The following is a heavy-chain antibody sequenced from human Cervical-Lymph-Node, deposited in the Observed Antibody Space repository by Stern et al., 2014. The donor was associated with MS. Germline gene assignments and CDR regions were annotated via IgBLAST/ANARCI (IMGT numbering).Heavy chain of an antibody. D-gene: IGHD2-15*01. Sequence: VQLVESGGDLVQPGGSLRLSCAASGFTFSDYYMDWVRQAPGKGLEWVGRTRNKANSYTTEYAASVEGRFTISRDDSKNSLYLQMSSLKTEDTAVYYCARVSIYCSGGTCHSNFDYWGQGTLVTVSS. J-gene: IGHJ4*02. CDR3: ARVSIYCSGGTCHSNFDY. V-gene: IGHV3-72*01. CDR2: TRNKANSYTT. CDR1: GFTFSDYY.